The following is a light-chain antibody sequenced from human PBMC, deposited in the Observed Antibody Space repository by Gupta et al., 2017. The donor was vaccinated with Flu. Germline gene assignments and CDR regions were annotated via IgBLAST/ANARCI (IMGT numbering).Light chain of an antibody. CDR2: KDT. Sequence: SYELTQPPSVSVSPGQTARITCFGDALPRQFVVWYQQKAGQAPLLVIVKDTERPHGIPARFSGSCTGATAAFTTTTVHAEDEAVDYCYEAANSATHYPGVFGGGTKLTVL. V-gene: IGLV3-25*02. J-gene: IGLJ3*02. CDR1: ALPRQF. CDR3: YEAANSATHYPGV.